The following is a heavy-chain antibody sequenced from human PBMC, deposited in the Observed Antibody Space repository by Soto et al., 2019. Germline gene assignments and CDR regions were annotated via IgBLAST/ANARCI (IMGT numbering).Heavy chain of an antibody. J-gene: IGHJ4*02. Sequence: EVQLVESGGGLVKPGGSLRLSCAASGFTFSSYSMNWVRQAPGKGVEWVSSISSSSSYIYYADSVKGRFTISRDNAKNSLYLQMNSLRAEDTAVSYCARDLYSSSARYFDYWGKGTLVTVSS. D-gene: IGHD6-6*01. CDR3: ARDLYSSSARYFDY. V-gene: IGHV3-21*01. CDR1: GFTFSSYS. CDR2: ISSSSSYI.